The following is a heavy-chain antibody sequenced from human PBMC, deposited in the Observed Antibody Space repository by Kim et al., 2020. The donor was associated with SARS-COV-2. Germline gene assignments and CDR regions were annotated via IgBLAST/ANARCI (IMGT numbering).Heavy chain of an antibody. CDR3: AKDRIAVTAGTHFYAHIFDY. Sequence: GGSLRLSCVASGFNFASHAISWVRQAPGKGLEWVSGISGSGAATKNADSVKGRFTISRDNSKNTVFLQMDNLRAEDTAVYYCAKDRIAVTAGTHFYAHIFDYWGRGTLVTVSS. D-gene: IGHD6-19*01. CDR1: GFNFASHA. CDR2: ISGSGAAT. V-gene: IGHV3-23*01. J-gene: IGHJ4*02.